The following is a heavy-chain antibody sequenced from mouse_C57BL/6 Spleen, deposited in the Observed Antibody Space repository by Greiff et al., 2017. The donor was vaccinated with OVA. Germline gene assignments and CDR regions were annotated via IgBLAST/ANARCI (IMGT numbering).Heavy chain of an antibody. CDR2: IHPNSGST. Sequence: VQLQQPGAELVKPGASVKLSCKASGYTFTSYWMHWVKQRPGQGLEWIGMIHPNSGSTNYNEKFKSKATLTVDKSSSTAYMQLSSLTSEDSAVYYCARYARDGYYFDYWGQGTTLTVSS. CDR3: ARYARDGYYFDY. CDR1: GYTFTSYW. D-gene: IGHD2-3*01. V-gene: IGHV1-64*01. J-gene: IGHJ2*01.